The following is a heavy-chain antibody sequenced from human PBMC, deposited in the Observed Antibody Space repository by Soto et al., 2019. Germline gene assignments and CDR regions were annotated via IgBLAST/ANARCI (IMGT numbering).Heavy chain of an antibody. CDR3: ARDKKIAAVGTAYFDY. J-gene: IGHJ4*02. CDR1: GFTVSSNY. D-gene: IGHD6-13*01. CDR2: IYSGGST. Sequence: GGSLRLSCAASGFTVSSNYMSWVRQAPGKGLEWVSVIYSGGSTYYADSVKGRFTISRDNSKNTLYLQMNSLRAEDTAVYYCARDKKIAAVGTAYFDYWGQGTLVTVSS. V-gene: IGHV3-66*01.